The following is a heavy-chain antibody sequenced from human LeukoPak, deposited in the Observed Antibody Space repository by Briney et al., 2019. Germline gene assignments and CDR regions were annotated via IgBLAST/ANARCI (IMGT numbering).Heavy chain of an antibody. V-gene: IGHV4-59*08. D-gene: IGHD5-24*01. CDR2: IYYSGST. CDR3: ARLGGNGYTSYYFDY. CDR1: GGSISSYY. J-gene: IGHJ4*02. Sequence: SETLSLTCTVSGGSISSYYWSWIRQPPGKGLEWIGYIYYSGSTNYNPSLKSRVTISVDTSKNQFSLKLSSVTAADTAVYYCARLGGNGYTSYYFDYWGQGTLVTVSS.